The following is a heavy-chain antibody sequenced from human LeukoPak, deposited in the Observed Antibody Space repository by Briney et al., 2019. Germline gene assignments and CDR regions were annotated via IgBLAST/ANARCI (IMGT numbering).Heavy chain of an antibody. V-gene: IGHV1-18*01. J-gene: IGHJ6*04. CDR3: ARDRSYGSLDV. CDR1: GYTFTSYG. CDR2: ISAYNGNT. Sequence: ASVKVSCKASGYTFTSYGISWVRQAPGQGLEWMGWISAYNGNTNYAQKLQGRVTMTTDTSTSTAYRELRSLRSDDTAVYYCARDRSYGSLDVWGKGTTVTVSS. D-gene: IGHD2-15*01.